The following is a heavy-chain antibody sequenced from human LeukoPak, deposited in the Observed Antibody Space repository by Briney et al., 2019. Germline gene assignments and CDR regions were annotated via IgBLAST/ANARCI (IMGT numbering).Heavy chain of an antibody. J-gene: IGHJ4*02. CDR3: ARFVRGYSYQYYFDY. CDR1: GDSISYFY. V-gene: IGHV4-4*07. Sequence: SETLSLTCSVSGDSISYFYWSWIRQAAGKGLEWIGRISGSGSTDYNASLKSRVTMSVDTSKNQLSLKVISVTAADTAVYYCARFVRGYSYQYYFDYWGQGTLVTVSS. CDR2: ISGSGST. D-gene: IGHD5-18*01.